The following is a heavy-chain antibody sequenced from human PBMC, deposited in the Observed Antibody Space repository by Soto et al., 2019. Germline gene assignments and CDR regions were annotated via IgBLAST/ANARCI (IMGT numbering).Heavy chain of an antibody. J-gene: IGHJ4*01. CDR2: ISGSAGST. CDR3: AKVSRGIGVVPAALN. CDR1: GHTFHNYA. Sequence: EVQLLESGGGLEQPGGSLRLSCVGSGHTFHNYAMTWVRQAPGKGLEWVSGISGSAGSTYYADSVRGRFTISRDDSKNTLYLQMNRLRAEDTAVYYCAKVSRGIGVVPAALNWGHGTLVTVSS. D-gene: IGHD2-2*01. V-gene: IGHV3-23*01.